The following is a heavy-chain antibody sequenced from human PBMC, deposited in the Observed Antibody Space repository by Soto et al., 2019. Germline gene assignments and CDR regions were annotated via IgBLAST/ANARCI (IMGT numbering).Heavy chain of an antibody. J-gene: IGHJ4*02. CDR2: ISAFNAKT. Sequence: QVQLVQSGAEVKKPGASVKVSCTASGYTYFSYGISWVRQAPGQGLEWLGWISAFNAKTNYAPKFQTRVSLTTDASASTAYMELRGLRSDDTAVYFCARDAIAGAGAFEYWGQGALVIVSS. D-gene: IGHD7-27*01. CDR3: ARDAIAGAGAFEY. V-gene: IGHV1-18*04. CDR1: GYTYFSYG.